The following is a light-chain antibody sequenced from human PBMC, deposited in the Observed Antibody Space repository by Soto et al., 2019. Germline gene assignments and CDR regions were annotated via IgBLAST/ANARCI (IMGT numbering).Light chain of an antibody. CDR1: QGSSWY. CDR2: AAS. Sequence: IQMTQPPSSLPASVEDKVTITFRASQGSSWYLNWYQQEPGKAPKLLIYAASSLQSGVASRFSGSGSGTDFPLTISSLQPEDFATYYCQQSYSTPLFGQGTDWRL. J-gene: IGKJ5*01. CDR3: QQSYSTPL. V-gene: IGKV1-39*01.